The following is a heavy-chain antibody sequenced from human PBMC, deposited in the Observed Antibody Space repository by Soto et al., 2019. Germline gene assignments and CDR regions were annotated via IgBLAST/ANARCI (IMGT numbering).Heavy chain of an antibody. CDR1: GFTFRNYA. V-gene: IGHV3-23*01. CDR3: XXXXXXXXXXXXXXDP. CDR2: IHGEGAGS. J-gene: IGHJ5*02. Sequence: EVELLESGGGLVQPGGSVRLSCAASGFTFRNYAMSWVRQAPGKGXXXVSSIHGEGAGSFYTDAVKGRFTVSRDDXXXXXXXXXXXXXXXXXXXXXXXXXXXXXXXXXXXXDPWGQGTLVTVAS.